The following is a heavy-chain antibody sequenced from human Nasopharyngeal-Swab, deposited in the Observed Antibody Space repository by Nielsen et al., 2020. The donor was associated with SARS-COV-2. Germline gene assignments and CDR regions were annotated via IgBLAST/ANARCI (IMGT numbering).Heavy chain of an antibody. Sequence: GGSLRLSWAASGFTFSSYWMSWVRQAPGKGLEWVANIKQDGSEKYYVDSVKGRFTISRDNAKNSLYLQMNSLRAEDTAVYYCARALTTVVTYYYYYMDVWGKGTTVTVSS. CDR3: ARALTTVVTYYYYYMDV. J-gene: IGHJ6*03. V-gene: IGHV3-7*01. CDR2: IKQDGSEK. D-gene: IGHD4-23*01. CDR1: GFTFSSYW.